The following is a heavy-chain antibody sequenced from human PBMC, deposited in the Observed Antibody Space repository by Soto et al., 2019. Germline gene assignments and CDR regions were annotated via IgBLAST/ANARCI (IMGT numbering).Heavy chain of an antibody. CDR1: GFTFSSYG. V-gene: IGHV3-33*01. CDR3: ATDCSGGSCPHDY. J-gene: IGHJ4*02. Sequence: GGSLRLSCAASGFTFSSYGMHWVRQTPGKGLEWVAAIWFDGNNKYYADSVKGRFTISRDNSKNTLYLQMNSLRAEDTAVYYCATDCSGGSCPHDYWGQGTLVTVSS. CDR2: IWFDGNNK. D-gene: IGHD2-15*01.